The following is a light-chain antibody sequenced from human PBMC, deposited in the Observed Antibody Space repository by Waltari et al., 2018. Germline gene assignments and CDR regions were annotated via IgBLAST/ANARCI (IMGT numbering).Light chain of an antibody. CDR3: QQYDDLHMYT. CDR2: DAS. CDR1: QDITNY. Sequence: IQMTQSPSSLPASVGDRVTIPCQASQDITNYLNCYQQKPGKASKLLIYDASNMETGVPSRFSGSRSSTHVTFTISSLQPEDIAIYYCQQYDDLHMYTFGQGTKLQIK. V-gene: IGKV1-33*01. J-gene: IGKJ2*01.